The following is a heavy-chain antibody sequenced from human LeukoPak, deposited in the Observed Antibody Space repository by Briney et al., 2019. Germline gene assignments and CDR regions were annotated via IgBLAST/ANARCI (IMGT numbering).Heavy chain of an antibody. Sequence: ASVKVSCKASGYTFTSYGISWVRQAPGQGLEWMGWISAYNGNTNYAQKLQGRVTMTTDTSTSTAYMELRSLRSDDTAVYYCARDGGYYYDSSGYDMSFDIWGQGTMVTVSS. D-gene: IGHD3-22*01. CDR1: GYTFTSYG. CDR3: ARDGGYYYDSSGYDMSFDI. J-gene: IGHJ3*02. CDR2: ISAYNGNT. V-gene: IGHV1-18*01.